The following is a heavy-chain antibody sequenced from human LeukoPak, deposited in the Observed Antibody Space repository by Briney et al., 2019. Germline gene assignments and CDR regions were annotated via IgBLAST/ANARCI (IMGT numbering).Heavy chain of an antibody. D-gene: IGHD5-18*01. Sequence: GRSLRLSCAASGFTFSSYGMHWVRQAPGKGLEWVAVISYDGSNKYYADSVKGRFTISRDNSKNTLYLQMNSLRAEDTAVYYCATYRRYSSFDYWGQGTLVTVSS. J-gene: IGHJ4*02. CDR1: GFTFSSYG. V-gene: IGHV3-30*03. CDR2: ISYDGSNK. CDR3: ATYRRYSSFDY.